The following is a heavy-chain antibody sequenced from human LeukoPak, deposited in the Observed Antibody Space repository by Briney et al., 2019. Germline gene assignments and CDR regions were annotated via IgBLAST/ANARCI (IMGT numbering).Heavy chain of an antibody. J-gene: IGHJ4*02. D-gene: IGHD2-21*02. V-gene: IGHV1-69*06. CDR3: ARLPAYGDCGGDCHLDY. Sequence: SVKVSCKASGGTFSSYAISWVRQAPGQGLEWMGRIIPIFGTANYAQKFQGRVAITADKSTSTAYMELSSLRSEDTAVYYCARLPAYGDCGGDCHLDYWGQGTLVTVSS. CDR2: IIPIFGTA. CDR1: GGTFSSYA.